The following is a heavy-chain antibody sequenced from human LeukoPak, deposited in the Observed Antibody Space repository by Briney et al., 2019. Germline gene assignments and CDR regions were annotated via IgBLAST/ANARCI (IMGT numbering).Heavy chain of an antibody. V-gene: IGHV1-69*13. CDR1: GGTFSIYA. D-gene: IGHD3-22*01. Sequence: ASVNVSCKASGGTFSIYAISWVRQAPRQGLEWMGGIIPIFGTANYAQKFQGRVTITADESTSTAYMELSSLRSEDTAVYYCARSIYYYDSSGVNWFDPWGQGTLVTVSS. CDR3: ARSIYYYDSSGVNWFDP. J-gene: IGHJ5*02. CDR2: IIPIFGTA.